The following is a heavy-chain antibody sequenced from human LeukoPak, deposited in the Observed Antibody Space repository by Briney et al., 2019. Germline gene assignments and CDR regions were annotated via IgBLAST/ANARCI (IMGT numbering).Heavy chain of an antibody. V-gene: IGHV1-46*01. CDR2: INPNGGTT. J-gene: IGHJ5*02. CDR3: ARDSSSSASWWFDP. Sequence: ASVKVSCKASGYAFISHWMHWVRQAPGQGLEWMGIINPNGGTTLYAQKFQGRVTLTRDMSTSTLHMELSNLISDDTAVYYCARDSSSSASWWFDPWGQGTLVTVSS. CDR1: GYAFISHW. D-gene: IGHD6-6*01.